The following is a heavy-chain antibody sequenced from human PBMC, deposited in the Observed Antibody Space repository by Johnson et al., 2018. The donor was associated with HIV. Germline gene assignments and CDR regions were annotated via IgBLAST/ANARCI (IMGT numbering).Heavy chain of an antibody. CDR2: ISSQGSTS. D-gene: IGHD3-10*01. J-gene: IGHJ3*02. Sequence: QVQLVESGGGAVQPGRSLRLSCAASGFTFSVHAMHWVRQAPGKGLEWVAVISSQGSTSYYADSVKGRFSVSSDNSKNTLYLQMNSLGLGDTAVYYCARDSMVRGVNAFDIWGQGTMVTVSS. CDR3: ARDSMVRGVNAFDI. CDR1: GFTFSVHA. V-gene: IGHV3-30*04.